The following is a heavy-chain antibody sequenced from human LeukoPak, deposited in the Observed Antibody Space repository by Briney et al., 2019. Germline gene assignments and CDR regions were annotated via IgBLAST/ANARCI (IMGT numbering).Heavy chain of an antibody. CDR3: AGRGSSGYLADP. V-gene: IGHV1-69*13. CDR2: IIPIFGTA. D-gene: IGHD3-22*01. Sequence: ASVKVSCKASGGTFSSYAISWVRQAPGRGLEWMGGIIPIFGTANYAQKFQGRVTITADESTSTAYMELSSLRSEDTAVYYCAGRGSSGYLADPWGQGTLVTVSS. CDR1: GGTFSSYA. J-gene: IGHJ5*02.